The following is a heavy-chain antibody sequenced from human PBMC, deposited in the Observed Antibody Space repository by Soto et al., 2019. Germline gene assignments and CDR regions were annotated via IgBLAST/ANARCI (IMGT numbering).Heavy chain of an antibody. D-gene: IGHD1-20*01. CDR2: MNPNSGNT. CDR1: GYTFTSYD. V-gene: IGHV1-8*01. CDR3: ARXLSITGIDYYYYYGMDV. J-gene: IGHJ6*02. Sequence: GASVKVSCKASGYTFTSYDINWVRQATGQWLEWMGWMNPNSGNTGYAQKFQGRVTMTRNNSISTDYMELSSLRSEDTAVYYCARXLSITGIDYYYYYGMDVWGQGTTVTVSS.